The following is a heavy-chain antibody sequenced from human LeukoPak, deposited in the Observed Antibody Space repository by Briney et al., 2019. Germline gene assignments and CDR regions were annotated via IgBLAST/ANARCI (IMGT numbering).Heavy chain of an antibody. J-gene: IGHJ4*02. V-gene: IGHV4-39*01. Sequence: PETLSPACTVSGGSLTSGSYYWGWIRQTPGRGLEWFWSIYYSTGTYYNPSLKRRVTISLDSSKNQFSLKLSSVTAADTAVYYCARSSYGSGSYLFDYWGQGTLVTVSS. CDR2: IYYSTGT. CDR1: GGSLTSGSYY. CDR3: ARSSYGSGSYLFDY. D-gene: IGHD3-10*01.